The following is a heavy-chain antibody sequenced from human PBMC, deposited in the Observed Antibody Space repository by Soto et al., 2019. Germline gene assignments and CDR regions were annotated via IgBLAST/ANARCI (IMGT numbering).Heavy chain of an antibody. V-gene: IGHV3-23*01. CDR2: ISGSGGST. Sequence: GGSLRLSCAASGFPFSSYAMSWVRQAPGKGLEWVSAISGSGGSTYYADSVKGRFTISRDNSKNTLYLQMNSLRAEDTAVYYCAKDIAAAGLFDYWGQGTLVTVSS. CDR3: AKDIAAAGLFDY. D-gene: IGHD6-13*01. CDR1: GFPFSSYA. J-gene: IGHJ4*02.